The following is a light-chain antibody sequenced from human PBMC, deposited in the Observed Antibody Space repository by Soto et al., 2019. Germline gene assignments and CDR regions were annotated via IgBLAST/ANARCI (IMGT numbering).Light chain of an antibody. CDR2: GAS. V-gene: IGKV3-20*01. CDR1: QSVSNNY. J-gene: IGKJ4*01. Sequence: EIVLTQSPGTLSLYPGERATLSCRASQSVSNNYLAWYQQKLGQAPRLLIYGASSRATGIPDRFSGSGSGTDFTLTISRLEPEDFAVYYCQQYGSSSLTFGGGTKVKI. CDR3: QQYGSSSLT.